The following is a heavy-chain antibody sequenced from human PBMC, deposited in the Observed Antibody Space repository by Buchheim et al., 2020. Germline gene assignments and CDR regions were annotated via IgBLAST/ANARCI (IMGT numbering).Heavy chain of an antibody. CDR1: GYTFTGYY. Sequence: QVQLVQSGAEVKKPGASVKVSCKASGYTFTGYYMHWVRQAPGQGLEWMGWINPNSGGTNYAQKFQGRVTMTRDTSISTAYMELSRLRSDDTAVYYCARVSQYDFWSGYPIYYYGMDVWGQGTT. V-gene: IGHV1-2*02. CDR3: ARVSQYDFWSGYPIYYYGMDV. J-gene: IGHJ6*02. CDR2: INPNSGGT. D-gene: IGHD3-3*01.